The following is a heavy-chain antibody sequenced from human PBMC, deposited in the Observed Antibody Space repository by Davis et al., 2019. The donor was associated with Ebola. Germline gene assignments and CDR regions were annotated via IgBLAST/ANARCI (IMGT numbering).Heavy chain of an antibody. CDR1: GFTFSGSA. CDR2: IRSKANSYAT. CDR3: TRDPERWLQSQLNYFDY. V-gene: IGHV3-73*01. J-gene: IGHJ4*02. D-gene: IGHD5-24*01. Sequence: GESLKISCAASGFTFSGSAMHWVRQASGKGLEWVGRIRSKANSYATAYAASVKGRFTISRDDSKNTAYLQMNSLKTEDTAVYYCTRDPERWLQSQLNYFDYWGQGTLVTVSS.